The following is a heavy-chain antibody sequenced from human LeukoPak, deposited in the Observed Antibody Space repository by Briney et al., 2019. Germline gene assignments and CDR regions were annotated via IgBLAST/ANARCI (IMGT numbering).Heavy chain of an antibody. CDR2: ISAYNGNT. D-gene: IGHD3-10*01. J-gene: IGHJ4*02. V-gene: IGHV1-18*01. Sequence: ASVKVSCKASGYTFTSYGISWVRQAPGQGLEWMGWISAYNGNTNYAQKLQGRVTMTTDTSTSTAYMELRSLRSDDTAVYYCARDDGFGVTYDSGSYYNDYWGQGTLVTVSS. CDR1: GYTFTSYG. CDR3: ARDDGFGVTYDSGSYYNDY.